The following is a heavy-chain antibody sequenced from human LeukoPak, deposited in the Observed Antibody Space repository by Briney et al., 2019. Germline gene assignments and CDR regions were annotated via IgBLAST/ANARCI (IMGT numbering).Heavy chain of an antibody. V-gene: IGHV4-34*01. Sequence: PSETLSLTCAVYGGSFSGYYWSWIRQPPEKGLEWIGEINHSGYTNYNPYLKSRVTISVDTSKNQFSLKLSSVTAADTAVYYCARGLCRSSHYDFWSGYSCPNWFDPWGQGTLVTVSS. CDR1: GGSFSGYY. CDR3: ARGLCRSSHYDFWSGYSCPNWFDP. D-gene: IGHD3-3*01. CDR2: INHSGYT. J-gene: IGHJ5*02.